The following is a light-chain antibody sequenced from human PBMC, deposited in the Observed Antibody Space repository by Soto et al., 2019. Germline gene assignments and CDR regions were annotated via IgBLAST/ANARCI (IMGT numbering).Light chain of an antibody. J-gene: IGKJ5*01. Sequence: EIVLTQSPATLSLSPGERATLSCRASQSVSRYLAWYQQKPGQDPRLLIYDASYRATGIPARFSGSGSGTDFTLTISSLEPEDFAVYYCQQRSNWITFGQGTRLEN. CDR2: DAS. CDR3: QQRSNWIT. CDR1: QSVSRY. V-gene: IGKV3-11*01.